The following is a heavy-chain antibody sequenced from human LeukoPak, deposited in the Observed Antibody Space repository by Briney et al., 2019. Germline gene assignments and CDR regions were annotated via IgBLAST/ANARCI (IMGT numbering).Heavy chain of an antibody. V-gene: IGHV3-30*02. CDR1: GFTFSNYG. Sequence: GGSLRLSCEASGFTFSNYGMHWVRQVSGKGLEWVAFIRYDGNNKYYADSVKGRFTISRDNSKNTLSLQMNSLRPEDAAVYFCAKAPVTSCRGAYCYPFDSWGQGTLVTVSS. D-gene: IGHD2-21*01. CDR2: IRYDGNNK. CDR3: AKAPVTSCRGAYCYPFDS. J-gene: IGHJ4*02.